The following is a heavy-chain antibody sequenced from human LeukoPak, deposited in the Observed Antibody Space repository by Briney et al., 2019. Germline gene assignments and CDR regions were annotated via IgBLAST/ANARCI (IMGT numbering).Heavy chain of an antibody. CDR2: ISYDGSNK. CDR1: GFTFSSYG. J-gene: IGHJ5*02. D-gene: IGHD3-16*02. CDR3: AKDSQYGYDYVWGSYRPNWFDP. Sequence: GGSLRLSCAASGFTFSSYGMHWVRQAPGKGLEWVAVISYDGSNKYYADSVKGRFTISRDNSKNTLYLQMNSLRAEDTAVYYCAKDSQYGYDYVWGSYRPNWFDPWGQGTLVTVSS. V-gene: IGHV3-30*18.